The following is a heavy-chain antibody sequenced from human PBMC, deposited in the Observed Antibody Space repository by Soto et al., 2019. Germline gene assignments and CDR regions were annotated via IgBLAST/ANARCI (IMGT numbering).Heavy chain of an antibody. CDR2: IKSRIDGGTT. CDR1: GFTFSNAW. Sequence: GGSLRLSCAASGFTFSNAWMTWVRQAPGKGLEWVGRIKSRIDGGTTDYAAPVKGRFTISRDDPKNMLYLQMNSLKIEDTAVYYCTTDDPINRNWGQGTLVTVSS. J-gene: IGHJ4*02. V-gene: IGHV3-15*01. CDR3: TTDDPINRN.